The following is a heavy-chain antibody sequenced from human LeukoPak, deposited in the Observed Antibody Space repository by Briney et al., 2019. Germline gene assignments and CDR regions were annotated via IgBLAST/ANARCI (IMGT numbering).Heavy chain of an antibody. CDR3: ARDYYDSGSYPFDY. Sequence: SETLSLTCSVSGGSISNYYWSWIRQPAGKGLEWIGRIYPSGSTNYNPSLKSRVTMSIDTSKNQFSLKLSSVTAADTAVYYCARDYYDSGSYPFDYWGQRTLVTVSS. J-gene: IGHJ4*02. V-gene: IGHV4-4*07. CDR1: GGSISNYY. CDR2: IYPSGST. D-gene: IGHD3-10*01.